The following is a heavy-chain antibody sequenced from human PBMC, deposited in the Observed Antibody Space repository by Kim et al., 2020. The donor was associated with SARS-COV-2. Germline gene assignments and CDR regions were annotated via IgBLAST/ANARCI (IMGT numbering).Heavy chain of an antibody. CDR3: ARDHREWLQYTANWYFDL. V-gene: IGHV4-59*01. J-gene: IGHJ2*01. Sequence: SETLSLTCTVSGGSIRSYYWSWIRQPPGKGLEWIGYIYYSGSTNYNPSLKSRVTISVDTSKNQFSLNLSSVTAADTAVYYCARDHREWLQYTANWYFDLWGRGTLVTVSS. D-gene: IGHD3-3*01. CDR2: IYYSGST. CDR1: GGSIRSYY.